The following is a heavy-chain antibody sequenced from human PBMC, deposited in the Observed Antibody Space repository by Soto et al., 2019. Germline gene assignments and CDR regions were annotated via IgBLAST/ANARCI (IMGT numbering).Heavy chain of an antibody. D-gene: IGHD1-26*01. V-gene: IGHV3-21*01. CDR1: GFTFSSYS. J-gene: IGHJ4*02. Sequence: EVQLVESGGGLVKPGGSLRLSCAASGFTFSSYSMNWVRQAPGKGLEWVSSISSSSSYIYYADSVKGRFTISRDNAKNSLYLQMNSLRAEDMAVYYCARLSGSGSYQGYYFDYWGQGTLVTVSS. CDR2: ISSSSSYI. CDR3: ARLSGSGSYQGYYFDY.